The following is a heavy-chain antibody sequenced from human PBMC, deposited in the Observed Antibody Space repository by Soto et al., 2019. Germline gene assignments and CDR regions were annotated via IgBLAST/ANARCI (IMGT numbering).Heavy chain of an antibody. Sequence: QVQLVESGGGVVQPGRSLRLSCAASGITFSSSGMHWVRQAPGKGLEWVAVISKDGSRKYYADSVKGRFTISRDNSKNTLYLQMNSLRAEDTAVYYCVTGGTHLYYYYGMDVWGRGTTVTVSS. CDR3: VTGGTHLYYYYGMDV. CDR1: GITFSSSG. J-gene: IGHJ6*02. D-gene: IGHD3-16*01. V-gene: IGHV3-30*03. CDR2: ISKDGSRK.